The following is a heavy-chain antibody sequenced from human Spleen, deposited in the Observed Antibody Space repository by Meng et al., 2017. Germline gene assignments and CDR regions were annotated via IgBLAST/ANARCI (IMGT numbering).Heavy chain of an antibody. CDR1: GGTFSSYA. D-gene: IGHD6-19*01. CDR2: IIPVFGTE. J-gene: IGHJ6*02. CDR3: ARAHYSGWPIYAMSV. V-gene: IGHV1-69*05. Sequence: KVSCKVSGGTFSSYAISWVRQAPGQGLEWMGGIIPVFGTENYAQKFQGRVTITTDDSSTTAYMELSSLRSEDTAMYFCARAHYSGWPIYAMSVWGQGTTVTVSS.